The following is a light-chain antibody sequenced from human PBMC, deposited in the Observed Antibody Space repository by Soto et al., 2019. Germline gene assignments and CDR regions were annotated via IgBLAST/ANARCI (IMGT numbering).Light chain of an antibody. J-gene: IGLJ1*01. Sequence: QSALTQPASVSGSPGQSITISCTGTSSDVGGYNFVSWYQQHPGKAPKLIIYEVSHRPSGDSNRFSGSKSGNPASLAISGLQAEDEANYSCSSYTSSSPLDVFASGTYVTVL. V-gene: IGLV2-14*01. CDR2: EVS. CDR1: SSDVGGYNF. CDR3: SSYTSSSPLDV.